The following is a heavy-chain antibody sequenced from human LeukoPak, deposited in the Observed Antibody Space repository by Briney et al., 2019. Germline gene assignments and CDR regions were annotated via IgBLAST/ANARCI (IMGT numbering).Heavy chain of an antibody. D-gene: IGHD1-1*01. Sequence: PGGSLRLSCAASGFTFSSYAMHWVRQAPGKGLEWVAVISYDGSNKYYADSVKGRFTISRDNSKNTLYLQMNSLRAEDTAVYYCARERGTAENEYNWNGPKGQNAFDIWGQGTMVTVSS. CDR2: ISYDGSNK. CDR1: GFTFSSYA. J-gene: IGHJ3*02. V-gene: IGHV3-30-3*01. CDR3: ARERGTAENEYNWNGPKGQNAFDI.